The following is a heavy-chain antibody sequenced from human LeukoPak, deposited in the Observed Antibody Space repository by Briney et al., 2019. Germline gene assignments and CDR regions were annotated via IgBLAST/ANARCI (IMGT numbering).Heavy chain of an antibody. CDR2: LSATVGSA. CDR3: AKDTAPLGATKEFDH. V-gene: IGHV3-23*01. CDR1: GFIFDNFG. D-gene: IGHD1-26*01. J-gene: IGHJ4*02. Sequence: GGSLRLSCAASGFIFDNFGMSWVRQAPGKGLEWVSALSATVGSAYYAASAQGRFTTSRDNSKNILYLEMNSLRVDDTAVYYCAKDTAPLGATKEFDHWGQGTLVTVSS.